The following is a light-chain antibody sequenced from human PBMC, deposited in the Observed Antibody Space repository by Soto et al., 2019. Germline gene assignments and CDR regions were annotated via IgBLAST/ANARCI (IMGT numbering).Light chain of an antibody. CDR3: QQYGTSPST. V-gene: IGKV3-20*01. J-gene: IGKJ4*01. CDR1: QTVSSSY. CDR2: GAS. Sequence: EIVLTQSPGTLSLSPGERATLSCRASQTVSSSYLAWYQQKPGQAPRLLISGASSRATGIPDRFSGSGSGTDFTLTISRLEPEDFAVYYCQQYGTSPSTFGGGTKVEIK.